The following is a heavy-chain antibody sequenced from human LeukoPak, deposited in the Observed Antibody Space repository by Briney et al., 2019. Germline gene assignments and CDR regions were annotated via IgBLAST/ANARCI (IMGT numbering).Heavy chain of an antibody. D-gene: IGHD3-22*01. Sequence: SETLSLTCTVSGGSVSSGSYYWSWIRQAPGKGLEWIGYIYYSGSTNYNPSLKSRVTISVDTSKNQFSLRLSSVTAADTAVYYCVSYSDSSGYLAYFDFWGQGTLVTASS. CDR3: VSYSDSSGYLAYFDF. CDR2: IYYSGST. V-gene: IGHV4-61*01. J-gene: IGHJ4*02. CDR1: GGSVSSGSYY.